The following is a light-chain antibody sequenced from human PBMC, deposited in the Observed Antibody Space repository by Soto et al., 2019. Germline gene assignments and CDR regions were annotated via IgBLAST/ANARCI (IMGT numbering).Light chain of an antibody. J-gene: IGLJ1*01. Sequence: QSALTQPPSASGTPGQRVTISCSGSTSNSGSNYVYWYQQLPGTATKLLIYSNNQRPSGVPDRFSGSKSGTSASLAISGLRSEDEADYYCAAWDDSLSGFYVFGTGTKVTVL. V-gene: IGLV1-47*02. CDR2: SNN. CDR1: TSNSGSNY. CDR3: AAWDDSLSGFYV.